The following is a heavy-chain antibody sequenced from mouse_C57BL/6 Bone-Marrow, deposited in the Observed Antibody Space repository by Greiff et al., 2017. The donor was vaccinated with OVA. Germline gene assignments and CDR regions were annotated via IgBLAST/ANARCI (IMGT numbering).Heavy chain of an antibody. D-gene: IGHD2-5*01. Sequence: VQLQQSGPELVKPGASVKISCKASGYAFSSSWMNWVKQRPGKGLEWIGRIYPGAGDTNYNGKYKGKATLTADKSASTAYMQLSSLTSEDSAVYFWARGGYSNYVLGYYFDYWGQGTTLTVSS. V-gene: IGHV1-82*01. CDR2: IYPGAGDT. CDR3: ARGGYSNYVLGYYFDY. CDR1: GYAFSSSW. J-gene: IGHJ2*01.